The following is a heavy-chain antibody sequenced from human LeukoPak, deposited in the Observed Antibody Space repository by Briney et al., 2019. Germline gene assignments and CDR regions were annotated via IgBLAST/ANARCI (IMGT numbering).Heavy chain of an antibody. CDR3: ARHSSYYYYLDI. CDR2: IYYSGST. CDR1: GDSLSTYY. Sequence: SETLSLTCSVSGDSLSTYYWSWIRQPPGKGLEWIGYIYYSGSTDYNPSLKSRVTILVDTSKNQFSLKLSSVTAADTALYYCARHSSYYYYLDIWGQGTIVTVSS. J-gene: IGHJ3*02. D-gene: IGHD3-22*01. V-gene: IGHV4-59*08.